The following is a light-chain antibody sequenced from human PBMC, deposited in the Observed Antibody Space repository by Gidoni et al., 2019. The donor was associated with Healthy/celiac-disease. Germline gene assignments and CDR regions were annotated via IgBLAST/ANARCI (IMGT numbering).Light chain of an antibody. CDR3: MQALQTPPYT. CDR1: QSLLHSNGYTY. CDR2: LGA. V-gene: IGKV2-28*01. Sequence: DIVMTQSPLSLPVTPGEPASISCRSSQSLLHSNGYTYLDWYLQKPGQSPQLLIYLGANRASGVPDRFSGSGSGTDFTLKISRVEDEDVGVYYCMQALQTPPYTFGQGTKLEIK. J-gene: IGKJ2*01.